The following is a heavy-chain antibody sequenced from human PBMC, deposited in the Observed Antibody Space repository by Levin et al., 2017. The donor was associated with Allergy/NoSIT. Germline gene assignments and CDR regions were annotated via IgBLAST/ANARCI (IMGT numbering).Heavy chain of an antibody. CDR2: ISPDDSDT. D-gene: IGHD2-2*02. J-gene: IGHJ4*02. Sequence: LGESLKISCKGSGYRFTTYLIAWVRQMPGKGLEWMGIISPDDSDTRYSPSFQGQVTISADKSTSTAYLQWNSLKASDTAMYYCARRALNTQGFDYWGQGTLVTVSS. V-gene: IGHV5-51*01. CDR3: ARRALNTQGFDY. CDR1: GYRFTTYL.